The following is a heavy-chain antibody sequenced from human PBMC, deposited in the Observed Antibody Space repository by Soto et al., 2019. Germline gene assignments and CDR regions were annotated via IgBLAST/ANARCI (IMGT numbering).Heavy chain of an antibody. CDR3: ATDSHYYDSSGYGGYYYYGLDV. J-gene: IGHJ6*02. D-gene: IGHD3-22*01. V-gene: IGHV1-18*01. CDR1: GYTFTSYG. Sequence: ASVKVSCKASGYTFTSYGISWVRQAPGQGLEWMGWISAYNGNTNYAQKFQGRVTMTEDTSTDTAYMELSSLRSEDTAVYYCATDSHYYDSSGYGGYYYYGLDVWGQRTTVTVSS. CDR2: ISAYNGNT.